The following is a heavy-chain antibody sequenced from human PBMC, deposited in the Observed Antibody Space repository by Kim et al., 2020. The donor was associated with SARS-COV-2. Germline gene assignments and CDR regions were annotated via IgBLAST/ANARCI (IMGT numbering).Heavy chain of an antibody. CDR1: GGSFSGYY. V-gene: IGHV4-34*01. CDR2: INHSGST. CDR3: ARGVGTRDRYCSSTSCYTLFDY. Sequence: SETLSLTCAVYGGSFSGYYWSWIRQPPGKGLEWIGEINHSGSTNYNPSLKSRVTISVDTSKNQFSLKLSSVTAADTAVYYCARGVGTRDRYCSSTSCYTLFDYWGQGTLVTVSS. J-gene: IGHJ4*02. D-gene: IGHD2-2*02.